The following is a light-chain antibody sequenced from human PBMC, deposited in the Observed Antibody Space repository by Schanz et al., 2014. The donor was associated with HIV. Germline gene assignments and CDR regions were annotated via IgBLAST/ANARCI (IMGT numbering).Light chain of an antibody. CDR3: QQYGSSPLT. Sequence: EIVLTQSPATLSLSPGERATLSCRASQSVSTYLAWYQQKPGQAPRLLIYDASNRATGIPARFSGSGSGTDFTLTISRLEPEDFAVYYCQQYGSSPLTFGGGTKVEMK. V-gene: IGKV3-20*01. CDR1: QSVSTY. CDR2: DAS. J-gene: IGKJ4*01.